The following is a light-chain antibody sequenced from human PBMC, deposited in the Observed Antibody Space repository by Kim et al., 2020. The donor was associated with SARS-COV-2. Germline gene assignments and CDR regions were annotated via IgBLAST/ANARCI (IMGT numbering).Light chain of an antibody. Sequence: EIVLTQSPGTLSLSPGERATLSCRASQSISSTYLAWYQQKLGQAPRLLMYGASNRATGIPDRFSGSGSGTDFTLTINRLEPEDFAVYYCQHYGRSRMYTFGQGTKLE. CDR2: GAS. V-gene: IGKV3-20*01. J-gene: IGKJ2*01. CDR3: QHYGRSRMYT. CDR1: QSISSTY.